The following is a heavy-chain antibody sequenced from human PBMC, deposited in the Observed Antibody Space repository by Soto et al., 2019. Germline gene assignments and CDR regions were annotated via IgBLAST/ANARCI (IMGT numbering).Heavy chain of an antibody. CDR3: AREIAVAGFDY. D-gene: IGHD6-19*01. J-gene: IGHJ4*02. CDR1: GYTFTSYD. Sequence: QVQLVQSGAEVKKPGASVKVSCKASGYTFTSYDINWVRQATGQGLEWMGWMNPNSGNTASTQKFQGRVTMTRNTSISTDYMELSSLRSEDTAVYYCAREIAVAGFDYWGQGTLVTVSS. CDR2: MNPNSGNT. V-gene: IGHV1-8*01.